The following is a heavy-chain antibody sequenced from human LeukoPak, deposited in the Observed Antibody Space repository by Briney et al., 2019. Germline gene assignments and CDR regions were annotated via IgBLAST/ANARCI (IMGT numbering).Heavy chain of an antibody. Sequence: GGSLRLSCAASGFAFNFYAMTWVRQAPGKGLQWVSPINANGVNTCYADSVRGRFTISRDNSKNTLYLQMNSLRAEDTAVYYCAKSGHIVRTTINYWGQGALGTVSS. CDR2: INANGVNT. CDR3: AKSGHIVRTTINY. D-gene: IGHD1-26*01. CDR1: GFAFNFYA. J-gene: IGHJ4*02. V-gene: IGHV3-23*01.